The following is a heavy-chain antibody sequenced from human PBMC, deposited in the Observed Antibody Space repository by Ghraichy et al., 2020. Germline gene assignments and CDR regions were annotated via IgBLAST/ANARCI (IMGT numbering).Heavy chain of an antibody. V-gene: IGHV1-58*01. D-gene: IGHD3-3*01. Sequence: SVKVSCKASGFTFTSSAVQWVRQARGRRLEWIGWIVVGSGNTNYAQKFQERVTITRDMSTSTAYMELSSLRSEDTAVYYCAAMPHYDFWSGYYTDLDYWGQGTLVTVSS. CDR3: AAMPHYDFWSGYYTDLDY. CDR1: GFTFTSSA. CDR2: IVVGSGNT. J-gene: IGHJ4*02.